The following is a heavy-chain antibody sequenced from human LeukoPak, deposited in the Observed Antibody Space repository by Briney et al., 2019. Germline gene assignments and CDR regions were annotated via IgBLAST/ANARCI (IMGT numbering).Heavy chain of an antibody. CDR3: ARDKRYFGVVKHNWFDP. Sequence: PSETLSLTCTVSGGSISSYYWSWIRQPAGKGLKWIGRIYTSGSTNYNPSLKSRVTMSVDTSKNQFSLKLSSVTAADTAVYYCARDKRYFGVVKHNWFDPWGQGTLVTVSS. CDR2: IYTSGST. D-gene: IGHD3-3*01. J-gene: IGHJ5*02. CDR1: GGSISSYY. V-gene: IGHV4-4*07.